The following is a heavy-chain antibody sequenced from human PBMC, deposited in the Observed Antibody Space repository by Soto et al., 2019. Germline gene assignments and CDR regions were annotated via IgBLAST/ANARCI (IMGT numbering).Heavy chain of an antibody. Sequence: GGSLRLSCASSGFTFSDHYMDLVRQAPGKGLEWVGRTRNKANSYTTEYAASVKGRFTISRDDSKNSLYLQMNSLKTEDTAVYYCARDSSTTAVAGTRSDYWGQGTLVTVSS. CDR2: TRNKANSYTT. CDR1: GFTFSDHY. V-gene: IGHV3-72*01. D-gene: IGHD6-19*01. CDR3: ARDSSTTAVAGTRSDY. J-gene: IGHJ4*02.